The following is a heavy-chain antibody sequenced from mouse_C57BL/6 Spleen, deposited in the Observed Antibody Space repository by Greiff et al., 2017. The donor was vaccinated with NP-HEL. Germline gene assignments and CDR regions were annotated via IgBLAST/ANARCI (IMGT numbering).Heavy chain of an antibody. D-gene: IGHD2-5*01. CDR3: ARESLGYSNWSWYFDV. CDR1: GFSLTSYA. J-gene: IGHJ1*03. CDR2: IWTGGGT. V-gene: IGHV2-9-1*01. Sequence: QVQLKESGPGLVAPSQSLSITCTVSGFSLTSYAISWVRQPPGKGLEWLGVIWTGGGTNYNSALKSRLSISKDNSKSQVFLKMNSLQTDDTARYYCARESLGYSNWSWYFDVWGTGTTVTVSS.